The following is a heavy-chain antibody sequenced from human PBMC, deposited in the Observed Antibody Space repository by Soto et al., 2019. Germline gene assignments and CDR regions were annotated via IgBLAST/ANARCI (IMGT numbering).Heavy chain of an antibody. CDR2: IWYDGSKR. CDR1: GFTFSTYG. D-gene: IGHD3-22*01. Sequence: PGGSLRLSCAASGFTFSTYGMHWVRQAPGKGLEWVAVIWYDGSKRYYADSVKGLFTISRDNSKNTLYLQMTTLRADDTAVYYCVRGGGPIVGRGVPGLSGIWGQGTLVTVSS. V-gene: IGHV3-33*01. CDR3: VRGGGPIVGRGVPGLSGI. J-gene: IGHJ4*02.